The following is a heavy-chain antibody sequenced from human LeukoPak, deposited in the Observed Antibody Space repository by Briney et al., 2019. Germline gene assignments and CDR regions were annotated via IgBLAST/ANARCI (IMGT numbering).Heavy chain of an antibody. CDR2: FGPEDGET. V-gene: IGHV1-24*01. J-gene: IGHJ3*02. CDR1: GYTLTELS. D-gene: IGHD3-10*01. CDR3: ATTIQPILWSNRDAFDI. Sequence: ASVKVSCKVSGYTLTELSMHWVRQAPGKGLEWMGGFGPEDGETIYAQKFQGRVTMTEDTSTDTAYMELSSLRSEDTAVYYCATTIQPILWSNRDAFDIWGQGTMVTVSS.